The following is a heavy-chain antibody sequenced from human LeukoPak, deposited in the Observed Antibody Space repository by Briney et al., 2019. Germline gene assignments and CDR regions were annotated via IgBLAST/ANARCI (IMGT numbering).Heavy chain of an antibody. CDR2: IKEDGSDK. V-gene: IGHV3-7*05. D-gene: IGHD1-26*01. CDR3: ATWSDAWEFDY. Sequence: PGGSLRLSCKASGFTFSKSWMTWVRQAPGKGLEWVAHIKEDGSDKYCVDSVTGRFTISRDNSKNSLYLQMSGLRAEDTAMYYCATWSDAWEFDYWGQGTLVSVSS. J-gene: IGHJ4*02. CDR1: GFTFSKSW.